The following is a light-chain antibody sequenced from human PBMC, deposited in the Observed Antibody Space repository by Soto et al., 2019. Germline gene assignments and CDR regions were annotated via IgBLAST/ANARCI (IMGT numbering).Light chain of an antibody. Sequence: EIVMTQSPATLSVSPGEGATLSCRASQSVNSNLAWYQQKPGQVPSLFIYRASIRATGIPASFSGSGSGTEFTLTISSLQSEDFAVYYCQQYNAWPPFLGGGTKVEIK. V-gene: IGKV3-15*01. CDR2: RAS. CDR1: QSVNSN. CDR3: QQYNAWPPF. J-gene: IGKJ4*01.